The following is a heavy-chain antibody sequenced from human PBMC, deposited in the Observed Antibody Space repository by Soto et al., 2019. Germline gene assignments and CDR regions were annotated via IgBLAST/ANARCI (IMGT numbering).Heavy chain of an antibody. Sequence: NPGGSLRLSCAASGFTFSSYSMNWVRQAPGKGLEWVSSISSSSSYIYYADSVKGRFTIPRDNAKNSLYLQMSSLRAEDTAVYYCATPAAANFDYWGQGTLVTVSS. V-gene: IGHV3-21*01. J-gene: IGHJ4*02. CDR1: GFTFSSYS. D-gene: IGHD2-2*01. CDR2: ISSSSSYI. CDR3: ATPAAANFDY.